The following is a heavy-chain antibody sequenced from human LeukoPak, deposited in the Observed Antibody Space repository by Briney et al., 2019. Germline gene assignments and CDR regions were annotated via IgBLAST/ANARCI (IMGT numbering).Heavy chain of an antibody. CDR3: AKVSGGGLYYDGMDV. Sequence: GGSLRLSCAASGFTFNNYAMNWVRQAPGKGLEWVSVISGSGGTTYYADSVKGRFTISRDGSKNTLYLQMNSLRAEDTAVYYCAKVSGGGLYYDGMDVWGQGTTVTVSS. J-gene: IGHJ6*02. CDR2: ISGSGGTT. V-gene: IGHV3-23*01. CDR1: GFTFNNYA. D-gene: IGHD1-14*01.